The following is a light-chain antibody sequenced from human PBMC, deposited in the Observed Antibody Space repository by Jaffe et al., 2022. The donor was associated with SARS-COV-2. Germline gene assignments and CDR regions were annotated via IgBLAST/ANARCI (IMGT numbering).Light chain of an antibody. J-gene: IGLJ1*01. CDR2: EVN. CDR3: SSYTGNNDIFV. Sequence: QSALTQPPSASGSLGQSVTISCSGTSSDIGGYNYVSWYQQHPGKAPKLMIYEVNKRPSEVPDRFSGSKSGNTASLTVSGLQAEDEADYYCSSYTGNNDIFVFAAGTKVTVL. V-gene: IGLV2-8*01. CDR1: SSDIGGYNY.